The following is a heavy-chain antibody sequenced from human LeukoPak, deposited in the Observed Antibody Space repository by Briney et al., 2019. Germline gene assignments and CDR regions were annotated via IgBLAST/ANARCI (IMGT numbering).Heavy chain of an antibody. CDR1: GYTFTGHD. J-gene: IGHJ4*02. D-gene: IGHD3/OR15-3a*01. CDR3: ARKSLWTVDF. V-gene: IGHV1-2*02. Sequence: ASVKVSCKASGYTFTGHDVHWVRQAPGQGLEWMARINPNNGATDYAQKFQDRVTVTRDTSISTVYMELRSLTSDDTAVYYCARKSLWTVDFWGQGTLVSVSS. CDR2: INPNNGAT.